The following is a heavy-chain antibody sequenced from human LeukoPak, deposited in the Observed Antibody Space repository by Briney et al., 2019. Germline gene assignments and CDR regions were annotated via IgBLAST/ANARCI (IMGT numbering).Heavy chain of an antibody. CDR2: INHSGST. CDR1: GGSFSGYY. J-gene: IGHJ4*02. D-gene: IGHD3-3*01. CDR3: ARDFWRTIFDY. Sequence: PSETLSLTCAVYGGSFSGYYWSWIRQPPGKGLEWIGEINHSGSTNYNPSLKSRVTISVDTSKNQFSLKLSSVTAADTAVYYSARDFWRTIFDYWGQGTLVTVSS. V-gene: IGHV4-34*01.